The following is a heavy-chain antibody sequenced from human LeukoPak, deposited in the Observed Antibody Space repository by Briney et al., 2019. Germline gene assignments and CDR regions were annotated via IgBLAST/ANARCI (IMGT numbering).Heavy chain of an antibody. CDR2: IRSSSSNK. J-gene: IGHJ6*03. D-gene: IGHD4-17*01. Sequence: PGGSLRLSCAASGFTFTSTTMNWVRQAPGKGLEWVSSIRSSSSNKYYADSVKGRFTISRDNAKNSLYLQMNSLRAEDTAVYYCARDTPVTVTTDYYYYYMDVWGKGTTVTISS. CDR3: ARDTPVTVTTDYYYYYMDV. CDR1: GFTFTSTT. V-gene: IGHV3-21*01.